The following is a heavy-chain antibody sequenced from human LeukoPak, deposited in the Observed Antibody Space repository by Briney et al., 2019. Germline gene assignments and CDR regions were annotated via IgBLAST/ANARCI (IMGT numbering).Heavy chain of an antibody. D-gene: IGHD3-10*01. Sequence: PSETLSLTCTVSGGSISGYYWTWIRQPPGKGLEWIGYISYSGNINYNPSLKSRVTISVDTSKNQFSLKLTSVAAADTAMYHCARGLWFAVPGAFDFWGQGTMVTVSS. J-gene: IGHJ3*01. CDR3: ARGLWFAVPGAFDF. CDR2: ISYSGNI. CDR1: GGSISGYY. V-gene: IGHV4-59*01.